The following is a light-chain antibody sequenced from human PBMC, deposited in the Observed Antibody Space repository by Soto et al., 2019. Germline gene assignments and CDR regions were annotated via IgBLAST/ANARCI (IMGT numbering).Light chain of an antibody. CDR3: CSYAGSRV. CDR1: SSDVGSYNL. Sequence: QSALTQPASVSGSPGQSLTISCTGTSSDVGSYNLVSWYQQHPGKAPKLMIYEGSKRPSGVSNRFSGSKSGNTASLTISGLQAEDEADYYCCSYAGSRVFGGRTKLTVL. J-gene: IGLJ3*02. CDR2: EGS. V-gene: IGLV2-23*01.